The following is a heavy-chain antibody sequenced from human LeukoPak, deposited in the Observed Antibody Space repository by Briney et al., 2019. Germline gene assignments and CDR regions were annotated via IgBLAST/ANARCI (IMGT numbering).Heavy chain of an antibody. CDR1: GGSISSSSYY. V-gene: IGHV4-39*07. CDR3: AREKLKRSWFDP. CDR2: IYHSGST. J-gene: IGHJ5*02. Sequence: PSETLSLTCTVPGGSISSSSYYWGWIRQPPGKGLEWIGSIYHSGSTYYNPSLKSRVTISVDTSKNQFSLKLSSVTAADTAVYYCAREKLKRSWFDPWGQGTLVTVSS.